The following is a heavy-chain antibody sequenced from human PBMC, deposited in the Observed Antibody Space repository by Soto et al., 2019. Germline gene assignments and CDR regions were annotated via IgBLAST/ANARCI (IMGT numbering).Heavy chain of an antibody. D-gene: IGHD4-4*01. Sequence: TLSLTCTVSGGSISSGDFYWSWIRQPPGKGLELIGNIYYSGSTYYNPSLRSRAIMSVDTSQNQFSLKLSSLTAADTAVYFCARADDFSERFDYWGQGALVTVS. CDR3: ARADDFSERFDY. CDR1: GGSISSGDFY. V-gene: IGHV4-30-4*01. CDR2: IYYSGST. J-gene: IGHJ4*02.